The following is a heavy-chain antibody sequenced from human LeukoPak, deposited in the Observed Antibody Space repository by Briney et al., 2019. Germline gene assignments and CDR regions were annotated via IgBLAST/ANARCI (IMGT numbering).Heavy chain of an antibody. Sequence: SETLSLTCTVSGGSISSYYWSWIRQPPGKGLEWIGYIYYSGSTNYNPSLKSRVTISVDTSKNQFSLKLSSVTAADTAVYYCARVDYGGNSDDYWGQGTLVTVSS. J-gene: IGHJ4*02. D-gene: IGHD4-23*01. CDR2: IYYSGST. CDR3: ARVDYGGNSDDY. V-gene: IGHV4-59*01. CDR1: GGSISSYY.